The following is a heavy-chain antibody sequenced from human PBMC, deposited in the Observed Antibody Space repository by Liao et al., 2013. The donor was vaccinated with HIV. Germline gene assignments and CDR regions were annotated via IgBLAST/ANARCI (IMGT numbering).Heavy chain of an antibody. V-gene: IGHV4-39*07. D-gene: IGHD2-8*02. J-gene: IGHJ4*02. CDR3: ARGGRRALPGGFPQRY. CDR2: IYYAETT. CDR1: GGSITTTNYF. Sequence: QVQLQESGPGLVKPSETLSLTCTVSGGSITTTNYFWGWIRQPPGKGLEWIGSIYYAETTYYNPSLKTRVTISVDTSKNQFSLKLSSVTAADTAVYYCARGGRRALPGGFPQRYWGQGTLVTVSS.